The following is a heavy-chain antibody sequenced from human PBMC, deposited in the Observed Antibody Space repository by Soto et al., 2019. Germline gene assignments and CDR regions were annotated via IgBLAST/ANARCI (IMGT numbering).Heavy chain of an antibody. J-gene: IGHJ6*02. V-gene: IGHV3-21*01. CDR3: ARDHPVVPAAILGPYCMDV. CDR2: ISSSSSYI. Sequence: GGSLRLSCAASGFTFSSYSMNWVRQAPGKGLEWVSSISSSSSYIYYADSAKGRFTISRDNAKNSLYLQMNSLRAEDTAVYYCARDHPVVPAAILGPYCMDVWGQASTVTVSS. CDR1: GFTFSSYS. D-gene: IGHD2-2*01.